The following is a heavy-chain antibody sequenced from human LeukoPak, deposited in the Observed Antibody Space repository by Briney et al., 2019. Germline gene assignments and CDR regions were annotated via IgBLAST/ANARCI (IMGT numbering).Heavy chain of an antibody. D-gene: IGHD3-3*01. Sequence: PGGSLRLSCAASGFTFSSYEMNWVRQAPGKGLEWVSYISSSGSTIYYADSVKGRFTIYRDNHKKSLYLQMNSLRAEDTAVYYCARGSYYDFWSGYSYYMDVWGKGTTVTVSS. CDR2: ISSSGSTI. CDR1: GFTFSSYE. V-gene: IGHV3-48*03. CDR3: ARGSYYDFWSGYSYYMDV. J-gene: IGHJ6*03.